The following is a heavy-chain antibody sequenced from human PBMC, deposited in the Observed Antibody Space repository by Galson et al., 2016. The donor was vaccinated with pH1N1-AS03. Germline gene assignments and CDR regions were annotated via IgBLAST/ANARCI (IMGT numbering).Heavy chain of an antibody. CDR3: AKRGGLPSEGMTYFDS. CDR2: ISGSGGST. J-gene: IGHJ4*02. V-gene: IGHV3-23*01. Sequence: SLRLSCAASGFTFSSYAMTWVRQAPGKGLEWVSAISGSGGSTYYADSVRGRFTISRDNSENTLYLQMNSLRVEDTAVYYCAKRGGLPSEGMTYFDSWGQGTLIPVSS. CDR1: GFTFSSYA. D-gene: IGHD2-2*01.